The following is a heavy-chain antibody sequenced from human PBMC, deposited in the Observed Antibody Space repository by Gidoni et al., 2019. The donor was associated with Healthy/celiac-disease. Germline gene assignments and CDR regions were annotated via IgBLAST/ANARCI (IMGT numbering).Heavy chain of an antibody. CDR2: IRSKAYGGTT. V-gene: IGHV3-49*03. CDR1: GFTFGDYA. J-gene: IGHJ6*02. Sequence: EVQLVESGGGLVQPGRSLRLSCTASGFTFGDYAMSWFRQAPGKGLEWVGFIRSKAYGGTTDYAASVKGRFTISRDDSKSIAYLQMNSLKTEDTAVYYCTREVSVTTPYYYYYYGMDVWGQGTTVTVSS. D-gene: IGHD4-17*01. CDR3: TREVSVTTPYYYYYYGMDV.